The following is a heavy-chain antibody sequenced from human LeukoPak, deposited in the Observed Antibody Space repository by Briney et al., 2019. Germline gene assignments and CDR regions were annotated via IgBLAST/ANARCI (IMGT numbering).Heavy chain of an antibody. D-gene: IGHD2-15*01. J-gene: IGHJ5*01. CDR3: ARSGGLCSGGRCYPNWFDS. V-gene: IGHV3-30*03. CDR2: TSHDGRNK. Sequence: PGGSLRLSCAASAFTFSNYVMHWVRQAPGKGLEWGAVTSHDGRNKYYADSVKGRVTISTDNSKNTVYLQVNSLRVEDTAVYYCARSGGLCSGGRCYPNWFDSWGQGTLVTVSS. CDR1: AFTFSNYV.